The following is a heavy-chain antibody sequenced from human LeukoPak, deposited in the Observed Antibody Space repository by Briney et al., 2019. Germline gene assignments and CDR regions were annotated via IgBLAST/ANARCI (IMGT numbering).Heavy chain of an antibody. CDR3: ASNPGSSSYDAFDI. CDR1: LCTFISYA. CDR2: IIPIFCAA. J-gene: IGHJ3*02. Sequence: SVKVSCKASLCTFISYAISWLRQPPGQGLDWMGRIIPIFCAANYAQKFQGRVTITAAESTRTAYLELSSLTSEDTAAYYCASNPGSSSYDAFDICGQGTMVTVSS. V-gene: IGHV1-69*13. D-gene: IGHD6-13*01.